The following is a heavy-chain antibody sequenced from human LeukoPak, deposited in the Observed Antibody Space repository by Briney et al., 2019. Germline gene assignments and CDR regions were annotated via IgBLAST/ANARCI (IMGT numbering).Heavy chain of an antibody. J-gene: IGHJ4*02. CDR2: ISAYNGNT. D-gene: IGHD2-2*01. Sequence: ASVNVSCKASGYTFTSYGISWVRQAPGQGLEWMGWISAYNGNTNYAQKLQGRVTMTADTSTSTAYMELRSLRSDDTAVYYCARDLGGIVVVPAAIPFDYWGQGTLVTVSS. V-gene: IGHV1-18*01. CDR1: GYTFTSYG. CDR3: ARDLGGIVVVPAAIPFDY.